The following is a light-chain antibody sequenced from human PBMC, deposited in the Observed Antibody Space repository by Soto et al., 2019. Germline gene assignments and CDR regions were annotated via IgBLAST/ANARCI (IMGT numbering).Light chain of an antibody. V-gene: IGLV3-21*02. CDR2: NDG. CDR3: QVWDVDSDHVV. J-gene: IGLJ3*02. Sequence: SYELTQSPSVSVAPGQTARIACGGNVIGSKSVHWYQRKPGQAPVLVVYNDGDRPSGIPERFSGSNSGNTATLTISSVVAGDEADYYCQVWDVDSDHVVFGGGTKVTVL. CDR1: VIGSKS.